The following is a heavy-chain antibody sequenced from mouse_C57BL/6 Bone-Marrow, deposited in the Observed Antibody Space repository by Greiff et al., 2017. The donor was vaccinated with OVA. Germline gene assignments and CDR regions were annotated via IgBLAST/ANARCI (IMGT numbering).Heavy chain of an antibody. V-gene: IGHV1-69*01. Sequence: QVQLQQPGAELVMPGASVKLSCKASGYTFTSYWMHWVKQRPGQGLEWIGEIDPSDSYTHYNQKFKGKSTLTVDKSSSTAYMQLSSLTSEDSAVDYCAREGGTGPVAYWGQGTLVTVSA. CDR1: GYTFTSYW. CDR3: AREGGTGPVAY. D-gene: IGHD4-1*01. J-gene: IGHJ3*01. CDR2: IDPSDSYT.